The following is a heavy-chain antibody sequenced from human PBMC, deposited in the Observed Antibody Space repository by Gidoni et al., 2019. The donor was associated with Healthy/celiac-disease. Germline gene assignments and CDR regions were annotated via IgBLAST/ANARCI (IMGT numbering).Heavy chain of an antibody. CDR1: GFTFSSYS. J-gene: IGHJ4*02. CDR3: ARDESARIAAAGFDY. D-gene: IGHD6-13*01. V-gene: IGHV3-21*01. CDR2: ISSSSSYI. Sequence: EVQLVESGGGLVKPGGSLRLSCAASGFTFSSYSMNWVRQAPGKGLEWVSSISSSSSYIYYADSVKGRFTISRDNAKNSLYLQMNSLRAEDTAVYYCARDESARIAAAGFDYWGQGTLVTVSS.